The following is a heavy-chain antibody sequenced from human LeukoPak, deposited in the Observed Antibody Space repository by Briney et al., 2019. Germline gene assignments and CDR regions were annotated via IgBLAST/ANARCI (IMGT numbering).Heavy chain of an antibody. D-gene: IGHD1-14*01. V-gene: IGHV3-23*01. CDR3: AKDFGRNLGGPGY. CDR1: GFTFSSYA. Sequence: PGGSLRLSCAASGFTFSSYAMNWVRQAPGKGLEWVSAISGSGGITYYADSVKGRFTISRDHSMNALYLQMNSLRAEDTAVYYCAKDFGRNLGGPGYWGRGTLVIVSS. CDR2: ISGSGGIT. J-gene: IGHJ4*02.